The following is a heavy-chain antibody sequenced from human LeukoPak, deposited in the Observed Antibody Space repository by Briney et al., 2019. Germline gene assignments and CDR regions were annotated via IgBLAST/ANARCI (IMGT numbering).Heavy chain of an antibody. J-gene: IGHJ1*01. CDR2: INPNSGGT. D-gene: IGHD5-18*01. CDR3: ARGGYSHGTGSEYFQH. V-gene: IGHV1-2*04. Sequence: ASVKVSCKASGYTFTGYYMHWVRQAPGQGLEWMGWINPNSGGTNYAQKFQGWVTMTRDTSISTAYMELSRLRSDDTAVYYCARGGYSHGTGSEYFQHWGQGTLVTVSS. CDR1: GYTFTGYY.